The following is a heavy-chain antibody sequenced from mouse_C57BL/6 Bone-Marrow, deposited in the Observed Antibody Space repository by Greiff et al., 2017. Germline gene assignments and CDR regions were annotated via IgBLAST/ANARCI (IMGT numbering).Heavy chain of an antibody. Sequence: VQLQQSGAELVRPGASVKLSCKASGYTFTSYCMNWVKQRTGQGLEWIGEIYPRSGNTNYTEKFKGKATLTADKSSSTAYLQLRSLTSEDSAVYFCARYPLYARDYWGQGTSVTVSS. V-gene: IGHV1-81*01. CDR2: IYPRSGNT. CDR3: ARYPLYARDY. CDR1: GYTFTSYC. J-gene: IGHJ4*01.